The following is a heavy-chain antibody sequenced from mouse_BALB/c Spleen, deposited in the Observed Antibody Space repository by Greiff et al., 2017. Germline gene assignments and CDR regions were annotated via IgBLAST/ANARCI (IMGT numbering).Heavy chain of an antibody. V-gene: IGHV1S81*02. D-gene: IGHD1-1*01. J-gene: IGHJ2*01. Sequence: QVQLQQSGAELVKPGASVKLSCKASGYTFTSYYMYWVKQRPGQGLEWIGEINPSNGGTNFNEKFKSKATLTVDKSSSTAYMQLSSLTSEDSAVYYCTRRYYGSSDYWGQGTTLTVSS. CDR3: TRRYYGSSDY. CDR1: GYTFTSYY. CDR2: INPSNGGT.